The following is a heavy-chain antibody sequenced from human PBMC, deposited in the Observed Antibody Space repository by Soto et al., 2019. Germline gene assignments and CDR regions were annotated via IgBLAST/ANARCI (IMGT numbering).Heavy chain of an antibody. D-gene: IGHD2-15*01. CDR2: IYYSGNT. CDR1: GGSINSGNYF. V-gene: IGHV4-30-4*01. Sequence: PSETLSLTCTVSGGSINSGNYFWSWIRQPPGKGLEWIGYIYYSGNTYYNPSLKSRVAISADTSKNQFSLKLSSVTAADTAVYYCARRWGRSFDYWGQGTLVTVSS. J-gene: IGHJ4*02. CDR3: ARRWGRSFDY.